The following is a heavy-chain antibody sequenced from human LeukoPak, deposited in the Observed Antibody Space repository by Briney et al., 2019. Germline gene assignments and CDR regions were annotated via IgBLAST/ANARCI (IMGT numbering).Heavy chain of an antibody. Sequence: AGSLRLSCAASGFTFSNYAMNWVRQAPGKGLEWVSAITSAGNTYYADSVKGRFTISRDSSKNTLYLQMNSLRSEDTAVYYCAKGGGPYHLPTDYWGQGTLVTVSS. CDR1: GFTFSNYA. CDR2: ITSAGNT. J-gene: IGHJ4*02. CDR3: AKGGGPYHLPTDY. V-gene: IGHV3-23*01. D-gene: IGHD2-2*01.